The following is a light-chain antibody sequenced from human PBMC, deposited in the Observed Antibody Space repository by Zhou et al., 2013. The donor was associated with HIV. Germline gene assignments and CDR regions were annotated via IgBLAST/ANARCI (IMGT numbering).Light chain of an antibody. V-gene: IGKV1-8*01. CDR3: QQYYTYPLT. CDR2: SAS. J-gene: IGKJ4*01. CDR1: HSISHY. Sequence: AIRLTQSPSSISASTGDTVTISCRASHSISHYLAWFQQKPGKAPRILIYSASTLQTGVPSRFSGSGSATNFTLTISCLQSDDFAIYYCQQYYTYPLTFGGGTTLETK.